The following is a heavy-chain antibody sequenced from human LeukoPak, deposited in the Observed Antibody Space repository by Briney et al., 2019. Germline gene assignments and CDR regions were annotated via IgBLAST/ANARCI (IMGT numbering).Heavy chain of an antibody. D-gene: IGHD3-3*01. CDR1: GGSISRYY. V-gene: IGHV4-59*07. CDR3: ASITIFGGVSGWFDP. J-gene: IGHJ5*02. Sequence: SDTLSLTCTVSGGSISRYYWSWLRQPPGKGLEWSGYIYYSGSTNDHPSLKSRVTISVDTYKNQFSLKLSSVTAADTAVYYCASITIFGGVSGWFDPWGQGSLVSVSS. CDR2: IYYSGST.